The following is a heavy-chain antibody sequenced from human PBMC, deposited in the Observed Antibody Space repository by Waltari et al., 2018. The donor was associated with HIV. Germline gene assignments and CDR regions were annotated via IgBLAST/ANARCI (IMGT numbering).Heavy chain of an antibody. CDR1: GFSLTSYGLG. D-gene: IGHD2-21*01. CDR2: VYWDDDK. CDR3: ALDGGIGTKYFDS. V-gene: IGHV2-5*02. Sequence: QITLKESGPTLVTPTQTLTLTCSFYGFSLTSYGLGVGWIRQSPGKAPAWLALVYWDDDKGYTPTLKNKLTITKDTSKNQVVLSMTNMDPVDTGTYYCALDGGIGTKYFDSWGQGTLVTVSS. J-gene: IGHJ4*02.